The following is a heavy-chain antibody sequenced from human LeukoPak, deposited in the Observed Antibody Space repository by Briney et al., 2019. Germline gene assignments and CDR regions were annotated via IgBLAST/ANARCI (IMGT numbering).Heavy chain of an antibody. CDR1: GYSFTSYW. CDR2: IYPGDSDA. V-gene: IGHV5-51*01. D-gene: IGHD3-22*01. CDR3: ARQLERYYYDSSGYYAFY. J-gene: IGHJ4*02. Sequence: GESLKISCKGSGYSFTSYWIGWVRQLPGKGLEWMGIIYPGDSDARYSPSFQGQVTISADKSISTAYLQWSSLKASDTAMYYCARQLERYYYDSSGYYAFYWGQGTLVTVSS.